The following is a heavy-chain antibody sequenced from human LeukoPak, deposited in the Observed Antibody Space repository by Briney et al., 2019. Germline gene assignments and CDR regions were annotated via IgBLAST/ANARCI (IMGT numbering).Heavy chain of an antibody. D-gene: IGHD3-3*01. CDR2: ISYISSYI. V-gene: IGHV3-21*01. CDR3: ARYLSFWSGYLLPDFDY. J-gene: IGHJ4*02. Sequence: GRSLRLFCGFSGFPFRRYYLNWVRQAPGKGLEWVSSISYISSYIYYADLVERRFAISRDNAKNSLYLQMNSLRAEDTDVYYCARYLSFWSGYLLPDFDYWGQGNLVTVSS. CDR1: GFPFRRYY.